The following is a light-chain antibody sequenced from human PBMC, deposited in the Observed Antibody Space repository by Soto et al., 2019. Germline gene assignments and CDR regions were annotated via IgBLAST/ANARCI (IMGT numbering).Light chain of an antibody. J-gene: IGLJ3*02. CDR2: EFS. CDR1: SSGVGSYNL. CDR3: CSDAGSSTWV. Sequence: QSVLTQPASVSGSPGRSITLSCTGTSSGVGSYNLVSWYQQHPGKAPKPMIYEFSKPPSGVSNRFSGSKSGNTASQTISVLQAEDEADYYCCSDAGSSTWVFGGGTKLTVL. V-gene: IGLV2-23*02.